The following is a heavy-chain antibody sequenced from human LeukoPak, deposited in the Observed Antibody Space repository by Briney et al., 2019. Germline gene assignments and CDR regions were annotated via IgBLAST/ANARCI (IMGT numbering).Heavy chain of an antibody. D-gene: IGHD3-9*01. CDR2: ISVYNGNR. CDR1: GYTFTGYY. V-gene: IGHV1-18*04. CDR3: ARGLPRADNDY. Sequence: ASVKVSCKASGYTFTGYYMHWVRQAPGQGLEWMGWISVYNGNRNYAQKFQGRVTMTTDTSTSTAYMELRSLRSDDTAVYYCARGLPRADNDYWGQGTLVTVSS. J-gene: IGHJ4*02.